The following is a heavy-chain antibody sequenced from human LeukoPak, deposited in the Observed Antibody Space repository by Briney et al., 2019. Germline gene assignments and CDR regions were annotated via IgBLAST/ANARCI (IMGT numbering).Heavy chain of an antibody. CDR2: LYYSGST. V-gene: IGHV4-39*07. J-gene: IGHJ6*03. Sequence: SETLSLTCTVSGGSIDSSSYYWGWIRQPPGKGLEWIGSLYYSGSTYYNPSLKSRVTISLDTSKNQVSLKLSSVTAADTAVYYCARALIGGVYYYMDVWGTGTTVTVSS. D-gene: IGHD3-22*01. CDR1: GGSIDSSSYY. CDR3: ARALIGGVYYYMDV.